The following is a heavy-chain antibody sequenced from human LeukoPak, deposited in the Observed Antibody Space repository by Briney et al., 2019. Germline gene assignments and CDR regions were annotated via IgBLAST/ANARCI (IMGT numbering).Heavy chain of an antibody. CDR3: ARDRLYGSGSRYYYGMDV. CDR1: GFTFSSYG. J-gene: IGHJ6*02. V-gene: IGHV3-33*01. Sequence: GRSLRLSCAASGFTFSSYGMHWVRQAPGKGLEWVAVIWYDGSNKYYADSVKGRFTISRDNSKNTLYLQMNSLRAEDTAVYYCARDRLYGSGSRYYYGMDVWGQGTTVTVSS. D-gene: IGHD3-10*01. CDR2: IWYDGSNK.